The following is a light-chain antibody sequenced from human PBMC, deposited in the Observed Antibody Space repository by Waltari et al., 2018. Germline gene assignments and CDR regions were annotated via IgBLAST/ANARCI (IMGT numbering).Light chain of an antibody. Sequence: IMLTQSQGTLSLSPGERATLSCRARQSISRYLAWYEQKPGQPPRLLIYDASTRATGIPDRFSGSGSGTDFSLTISRLEPEDFAVYYCQKYGSLPATFGQGTKVEIK. CDR1: QSISRY. J-gene: IGKJ1*01. CDR2: DAS. V-gene: IGKV3-20*01. CDR3: QKYGSLPAT.